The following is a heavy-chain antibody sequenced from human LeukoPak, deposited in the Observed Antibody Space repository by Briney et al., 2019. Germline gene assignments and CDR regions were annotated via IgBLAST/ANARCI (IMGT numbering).Heavy chain of an antibody. J-gene: IGHJ4*02. CDR1: GGSISSYY. Sequence: PSETLSLTCTVAGGSISSYYWSWIRQPPGKGLEWIGYIYYSGSTNYNPSLKSRVTISVDTSKNQFSLKLSSVTAADTAVYYCARQGIVVVVAEGIDYWGQGTLVTVSS. D-gene: IGHD2-15*01. CDR2: IYYSGST. V-gene: IGHV4-59*08. CDR3: ARQGIVVVVAEGIDY.